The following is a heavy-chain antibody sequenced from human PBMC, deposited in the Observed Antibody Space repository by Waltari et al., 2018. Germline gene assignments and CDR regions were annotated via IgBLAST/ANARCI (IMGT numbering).Heavy chain of an antibody. V-gene: IGHV3-74*01. CDR2: VKGDGTSP. J-gene: IGHJ4*02. Sequence: VQLVESGGGLVQSGGSLRLSCADSGSDCWMDWVRQAPGKGLMGVSRVKGDGTSPTYADSVKGRFTVARDSAKNMRYLQMNSLRAEDTAVYYCTTIPPGYWGQGTLVTVSS. CDR1: GSDCW. CDR3: TTIPPGY.